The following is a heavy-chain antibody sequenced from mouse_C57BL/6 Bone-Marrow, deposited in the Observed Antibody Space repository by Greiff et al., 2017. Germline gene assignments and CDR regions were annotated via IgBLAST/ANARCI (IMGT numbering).Heavy chain of an antibody. CDR3: ARPYYSNYVNAMDY. CDR1: GYTFTSYW. V-gene: IGHV1-64*01. J-gene: IGHJ4*01. Sequence: QVQLQQPGAELVKPGASVKLSCKASGYTFTSYWMHWVKQRPGQGLEWIGMIQPNSGSTNYNEKFKSKATLTVDKSSSTAYMQLSSLTSEDSAVYYCARPYYSNYVNAMDYWGQGTSVTVSS. D-gene: IGHD2-5*01. CDR2: IQPNSGST.